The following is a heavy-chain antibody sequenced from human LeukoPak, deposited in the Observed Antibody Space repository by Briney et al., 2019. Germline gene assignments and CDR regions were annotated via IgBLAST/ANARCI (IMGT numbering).Heavy chain of an antibody. Sequence: SETLSLTCTVSGGSISSYYWSWIRQPPGKGLEWIGYIYYSGSTNYNPSLKSRVTISVDTSKNQFSLKLSSVSAADTAVYYCARDYHPYYYDSSGYYEHYAFAIWGQGTMVTVSS. V-gene: IGHV4-59*01. CDR1: GGSISSYY. CDR3: ARDYHPYYYDSSGYYEHYAFAI. CDR2: IYYSGST. D-gene: IGHD3-22*01. J-gene: IGHJ3*02.